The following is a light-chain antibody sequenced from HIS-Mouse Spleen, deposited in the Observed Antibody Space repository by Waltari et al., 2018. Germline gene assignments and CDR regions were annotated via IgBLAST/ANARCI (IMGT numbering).Light chain of an antibody. CDR1: ALPKQY. J-gene: IGLJ3*02. CDR2: KDS. Sequence: SYELTQPPSVSVSPGQTARITCSGDALPKQYAYWYQQKPGQAPVLVIYKDSERPLGIPERFSCSHPGTTVHLTNNGVQAEDEADYYCQSADSSGTWVFGGGTKLTVL. CDR3: QSADSSGTWV. V-gene: IGLV3-25*03.